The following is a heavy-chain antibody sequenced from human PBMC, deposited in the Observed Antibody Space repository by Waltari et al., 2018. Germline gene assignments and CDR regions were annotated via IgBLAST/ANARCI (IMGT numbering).Heavy chain of an antibody. CDR2: MSAEDTSI. Sequence: EEQLLESGGGLVQPGDSLRLSCAGSGFRFSNYWMNWVRQAPGKGLVWVRRMSAEDTSISYADSLKGLFTISRDNAKNTVYLQMKRLRVEDTAVYYCARLAPRTYRSPVPGRHYYYGMDVWGQGTTVTVSS. CDR1: GFRFSNYW. CDR3: ARLAPRTYRSPVPGRHYYYGMDV. V-gene: IGHV3-74*01. J-gene: IGHJ6*02. D-gene: IGHD3-10*01.